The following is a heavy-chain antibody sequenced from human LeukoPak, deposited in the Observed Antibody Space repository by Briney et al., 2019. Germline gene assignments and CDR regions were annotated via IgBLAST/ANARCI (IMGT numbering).Heavy chain of an antibody. D-gene: IGHD5-24*01. V-gene: IGHV3-21*01. J-gene: IGHJ4*02. CDR2: ISSSSSYI. CDR3: ARDGYNDFDY. Sequence: RXXPXXXXEWVSSISSSSSYIYYADSVKGRFTISRDNAKNSLYLQMDSLRAEDTAVYYCARDGYNDFDYWGQGTLVTVSS.